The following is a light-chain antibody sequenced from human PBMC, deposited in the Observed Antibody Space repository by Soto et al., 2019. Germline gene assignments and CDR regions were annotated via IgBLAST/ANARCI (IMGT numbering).Light chain of an antibody. CDR1: SSDVGGYNY. CDR3: SSYTSSSTLV. Sequence: QSVLTQPASGSGSPGQSITISCTGTSSDVGGYNYVSWYQQHPDKAPKLMIYEVNNRPSGVSNRFSGSKSGNTASLTISGVQAEDEADYYCSSYTSSSTLVFGAGTKVTVL. V-gene: IGLV2-14*01. J-gene: IGLJ1*01. CDR2: EVN.